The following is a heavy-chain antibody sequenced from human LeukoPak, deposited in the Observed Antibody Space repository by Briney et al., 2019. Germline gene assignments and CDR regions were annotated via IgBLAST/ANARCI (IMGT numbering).Heavy chain of an antibody. CDR2: IWYDGGNK. D-gene: IGHD5-18*01. J-gene: IGHJ3*02. V-gene: IGHV3-33*01. CDR1: GFTFSSYG. CDR3: ASEWSYGPEGHYSWGAFDI. Sequence: GGSLRLSCAASGFTFSSYGMHWVRQAPGKGLEWVAVIWYDGGNKYYADSVKGRFTISRDNSKNTLYLQMNSLRAEDTAVYYCASEWSYGPEGHYSWGAFDIWGQGTMVTVSS.